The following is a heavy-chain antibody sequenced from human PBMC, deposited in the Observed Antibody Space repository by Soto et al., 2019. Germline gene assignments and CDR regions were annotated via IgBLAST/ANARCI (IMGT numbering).Heavy chain of an antibody. D-gene: IGHD7-27*01. V-gene: IGHV4-61*01. CDR3: ARTVMPVGNLAAFDH. CDR2: IYNNGNT. CDR1: GGSVSSVKYF. J-gene: IGHJ4*02. Sequence: PSETLSLTCNVSGGSVSSVKYFWSWIRQPPGKGPEWIAYIYNNGNTNYNTSLKSRATISVDTSKNQCSLKLTSVTAADSAVYFCARTVMPVGNLAAFDHWGQGVLVTVSS.